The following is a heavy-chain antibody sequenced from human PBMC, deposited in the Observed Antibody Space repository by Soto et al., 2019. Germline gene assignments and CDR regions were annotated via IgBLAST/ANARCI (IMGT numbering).Heavy chain of an antibody. V-gene: IGHV1-2*04. J-gene: IGHJ6*02. CDR2: INPKSGGT. CDR3: ARGHSTDCSNGVCSFFYNHEMDV. D-gene: IGHD2-8*01. Sequence: ASVKVSGKASGYSFTDYHIHWVRQAPGQGLEWLGRINPKSGGTSTAQKFQGWVTMTRDRSISTVYMELTRLRSDDTAVYFCARGHSTDCSNGVCSFFYNHEMDVWGQGTTGTVS. CDR1: GYSFTDYH.